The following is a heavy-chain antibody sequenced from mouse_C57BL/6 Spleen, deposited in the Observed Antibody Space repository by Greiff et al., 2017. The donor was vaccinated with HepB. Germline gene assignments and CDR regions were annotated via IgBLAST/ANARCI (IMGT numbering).Heavy chain of an antibody. Sequence: EVMLVESGGGLVKPGGSLKLSCAASGFTFSDYGMHWVRQAPEKGLEWVAYISSGSSTIYYADTVKGRFTISRDNAKNTLFLQMTSLRSEDTAMYYCARQGLRRDWYFDVWGTGTTVTVSS. CDR3: ARQGLRRDWYFDV. V-gene: IGHV5-17*01. D-gene: IGHD2-2*01. CDR1: GFTFSDYG. CDR2: ISSGSSTI. J-gene: IGHJ1*03.